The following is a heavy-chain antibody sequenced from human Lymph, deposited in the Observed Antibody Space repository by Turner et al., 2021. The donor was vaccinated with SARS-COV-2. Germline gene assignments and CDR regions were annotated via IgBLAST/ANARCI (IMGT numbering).Heavy chain of an antibody. CDR2: IYSRWST. V-gene: IGHV4-39*01. CDR3: ARQGWLRGYFDY. Sequence: QVQLQESGPGLVKPSEPLSLTCPVSGGSVTSSSYYWGWIRQPPGKGLEWIGNIYSRWSTYYNPSLKSRVTISVDTSKNQFSLKLSSVTAADTAVYYCARQGWLRGYFDYWSQGTLVTVSS. J-gene: IGHJ4*02. D-gene: IGHD5-18*01. CDR1: GGSVTSSSYY.